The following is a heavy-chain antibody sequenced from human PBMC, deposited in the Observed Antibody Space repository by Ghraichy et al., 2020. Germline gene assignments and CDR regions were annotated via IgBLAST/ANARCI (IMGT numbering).Heavy chain of an antibody. CDR3: ASIRPAKWLREW. D-gene: IGHD5-12*01. J-gene: IGHJ4*02. Sequence: GGSLRLSCAASGFTFSDHYMDWVRQAPGKGLEWVGRTRNKANSYTTEYAASVKGRFTISRDDSKNSLYLQMNSLKTEDTAVYYCASIRPAKWLREWWGQGTLVTVSS. CDR2: TRNKANSYTT. V-gene: IGHV3-72*01. CDR1: GFTFSDHY.